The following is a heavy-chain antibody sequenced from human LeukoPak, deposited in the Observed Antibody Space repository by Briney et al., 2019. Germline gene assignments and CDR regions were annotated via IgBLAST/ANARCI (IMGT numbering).Heavy chain of an antibody. CDR2: TSAYNGNT. J-gene: IGHJ6*02. V-gene: IGHV1-18*01. CDR1: GYTFTSYG. CDR3: AREEYSGYGRGYYGMDV. Sequence: HWASVKVSCKASGYTFTSYGISWVRQAPGQGLEWMGWTSAYNGNTNYAQKLQGRVTMTTDTSTSTAYMELRSLRSDDTAVYYCAREEYSGYGRGYYGMDVWGQGTTVTVSS. D-gene: IGHD5-12*01.